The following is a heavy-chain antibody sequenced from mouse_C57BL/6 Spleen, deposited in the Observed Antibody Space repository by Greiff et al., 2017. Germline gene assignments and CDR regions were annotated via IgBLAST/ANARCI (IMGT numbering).Heavy chain of an antibody. V-gene: IGHV1-55*01. D-gene: IGHD1-1*01. CDR1: GYTFPSYW. J-gene: IGHJ3*01. CDR2: IYPGSGST. Sequence: QVQLQQPGAELVKPGASVKMSCQASGYTFPSYWITWVKQRPGQGLEWIGDIYPGSGSTNYNEKFKSKATLTVDTSSSTAYMQLSSLTSEDSAVYYCATDYGRIFAYWGQGTLVTVSA. CDR3: ATDYGRIFAY.